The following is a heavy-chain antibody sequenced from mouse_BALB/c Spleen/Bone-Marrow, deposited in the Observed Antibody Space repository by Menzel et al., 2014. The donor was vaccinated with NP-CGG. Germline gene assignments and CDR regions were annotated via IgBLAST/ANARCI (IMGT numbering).Heavy chain of an antibody. Sequence: QVQLKESGPELVKPGASVKISCKASGYAFSSSWMNWVKQRPGQGLEWIGRIYPGDGDTNYNGKFKGKATLTADKSSSTAYMQLSSLTSVDSAVYFCARFRWGNYREGAMDHWGQGTSVTVSS. J-gene: IGHJ4*01. CDR3: ARFRWGNYREGAMDH. CDR1: GYAFSSSW. V-gene: IGHV1-82*01. D-gene: IGHD2-1*01. CDR2: IYPGDGDT.